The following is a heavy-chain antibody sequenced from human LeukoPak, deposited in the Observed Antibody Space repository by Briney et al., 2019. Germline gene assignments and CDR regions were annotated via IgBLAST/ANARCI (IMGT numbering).Heavy chain of an antibody. CDR1: GFTFSSYW. D-gene: IGHD3-22*01. J-gene: IGHJ4*02. Sequence: GGSLRLSCAASGFTFSSYWMNWVRQAPGKGLEWVANIKQDGSEKYYVDSVKGRFTISRDNAKNSLYLQMNSLRAEDTAVYYCARDSASSYYYDSSEGFDYWGQGTLVTVSS. CDR2: IKQDGSEK. CDR3: ARDSASSYYYDSSEGFDY. V-gene: IGHV3-7*01.